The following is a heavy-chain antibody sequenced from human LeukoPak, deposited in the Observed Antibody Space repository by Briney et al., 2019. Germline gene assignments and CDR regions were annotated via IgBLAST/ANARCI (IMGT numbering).Heavy chain of an antibody. CDR2: INPSGGST. D-gene: IGHD2-8*01. V-gene: IGHV1-46*01. CDR1: GYTFTSYY. Sequence: ASVKVSCKASGYTFTSYYMYWVRQAPGQGLDWLGIINPSGGSTSYAQKFQGRVTMTRDTSTSTVYMELRSLRSEDTAVYYCARIVYPYGMDVWGKGTTVTVSS. J-gene: IGHJ6*04. CDR3: ARIVYPYGMDV.